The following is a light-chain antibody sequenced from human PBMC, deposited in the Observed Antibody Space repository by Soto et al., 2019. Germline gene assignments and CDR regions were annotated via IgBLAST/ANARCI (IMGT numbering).Light chain of an antibody. CDR3: QQRSNWPRT. CDR2: DAS. Sequence: EIVLTQSPDTLSLSPGETATLSCRASQSIYTHLAWFRQSPGQAPRLLIYDASDRATGIPARFSGSGSGTDFTLTISSLEPEDFAVYYCQQRSNWPRTFGQGTKVDI. CDR1: QSIYTH. V-gene: IGKV3-11*01. J-gene: IGKJ1*01.